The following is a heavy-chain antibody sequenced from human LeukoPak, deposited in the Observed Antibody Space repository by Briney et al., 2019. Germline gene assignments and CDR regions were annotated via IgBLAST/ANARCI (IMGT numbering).Heavy chain of an antibody. CDR2: FYYSGST. J-gene: IGHJ5*02. CDR3: ARESNYHGSGTGWFDP. CDR1: GGSISSYY. V-gene: IGHV4-59*12. D-gene: IGHD3-10*01. Sequence: SETLSLTCTVSGGSISSYYWSWIRQPPGKGLEWIGYFYYSGSTYYNPSLKSRVTISVDTSKNQLSLKLSSVTAADTAVYYCARESNYHGSGTGWFDPWGQGTLVTVSS.